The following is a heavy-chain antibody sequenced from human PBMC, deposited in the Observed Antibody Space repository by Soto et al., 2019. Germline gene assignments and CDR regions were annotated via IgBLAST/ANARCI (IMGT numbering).Heavy chain of an antibody. V-gene: IGHV1-18*01. J-gene: IGHJ4*02. D-gene: IGHD6-19*01. Sequence: QLVQSGAEVKKPGSSVKVSCKASGYTFISYGIGWVRQAPGQGLEWMGWTTTHNDNTNYAQQFQGRVTFTTDTSTSTAYMELRDLTSDDTAVYYCARVYSSGWKGLGYWGQGTLVTVSS. CDR3: ARVYSSGWKGLGY. CDR2: TTTHNDNT. CDR1: GYTFISYG.